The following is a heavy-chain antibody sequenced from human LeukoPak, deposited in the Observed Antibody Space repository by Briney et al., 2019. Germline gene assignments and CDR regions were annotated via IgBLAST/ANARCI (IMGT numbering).Heavy chain of an antibody. CDR2: INPSGGGT. V-gene: IGHV1-46*01. D-gene: IGHD2-8*01. Sequence: GASVKVSCKASGYTFTSYYIHWVRQAPGQGLEWMGVINPSGGGTSYAQKFQGRVTMTRDTSTSTVYMDLRSLRSEDTAVYFCARDMLAVPSNWFDPWGQGTLVTLSS. CDR3: ARDMLAVPSNWFDP. J-gene: IGHJ5*02. CDR1: GYTFTSYY.